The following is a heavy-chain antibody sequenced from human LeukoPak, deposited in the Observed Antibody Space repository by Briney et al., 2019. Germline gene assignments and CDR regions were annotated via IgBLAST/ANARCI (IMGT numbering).Heavy chain of an antibody. CDR3: VNSGFDP. J-gene: IGHJ5*02. V-gene: IGHV3-30*02. CDR2: IHYDGTNE. Sequence: GGSLRLSCAASGFTFSSYGMHWVRQAPGKGLEWVAFIHYDGTNEYYADSVKGRFTISRDNFKNTLSLQMNGPRVEDTALYYCVNSGFDPWGQGTLVTVSS. CDR1: GFTFSSYG. D-gene: IGHD3-10*01.